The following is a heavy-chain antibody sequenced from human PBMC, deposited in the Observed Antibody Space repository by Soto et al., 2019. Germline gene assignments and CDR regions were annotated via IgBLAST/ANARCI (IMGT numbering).Heavy chain of an antibody. CDR2: IYYSDST. J-gene: IGHJ5*02. V-gene: IGHV4-59*12. Sequence: SETLSLTCTVSGGSLSSYYWSWIRQSPGKGLENLGYIYYSDSTNYNPSFKSRITISVDTSRNQFSLKLSSVTAADTAVYYCARGPPCDPWGQGTLVTVSS. CDR3: ARGPPCDP. CDR1: GGSLSSYY.